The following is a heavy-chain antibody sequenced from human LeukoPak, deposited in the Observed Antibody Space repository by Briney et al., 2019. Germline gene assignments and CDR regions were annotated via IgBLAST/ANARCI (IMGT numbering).Heavy chain of an antibody. V-gene: IGHV3-74*01. D-gene: IGHD3-10*01. CDR2: INSDGSST. CDR3: ARWFGSTRGWFDP. Sequence: GRSLRLSCAASGFTFSSYGMHWVRQAPGKGLVWVSRINSDGSSTSYADSVKGRFTISRDNAKNTLYLQMNSLRAEDTAVYYCARWFGSTRGWFDPWGQGTLVTVSS. J-gene: IGHJ5*02. CDR1: GFTFSSYG.